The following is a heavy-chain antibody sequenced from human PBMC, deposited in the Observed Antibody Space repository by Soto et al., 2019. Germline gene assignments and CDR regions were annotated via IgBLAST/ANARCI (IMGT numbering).Heavy chain of an antibody. D-gene: IGHD1-1*01. Sequence: PSETLSLTCAVYGGSFSGYYWSWIRQPPGKGLEWIGEINHSGSTNYNPSLKSRVTISVDTSKNQFSLKLSSVTAADTAVYYCASTRNFKVDYWGQGTLVTVSS. CDR2: INHSGST. CDR1: GGSFSGYY. CDR3: ASTRNFKVDY. J-gene: IGHJ4*02. V-gene: IGHV4-34*01.